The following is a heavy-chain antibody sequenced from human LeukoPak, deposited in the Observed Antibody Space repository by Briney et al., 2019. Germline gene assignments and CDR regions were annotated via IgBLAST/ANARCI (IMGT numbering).Heavy chain of an antibody. CDR1: GFTFSDYY. J-gene: IGHJ6*03. Sequence: PGGSLRLSCAPSGFTFSDYYMSWIRQAPGKGLEWVSYISISGSALYYADPVKGRFTISRDNAKNSLYLQMNSLRAEDTAVYYRARDNIQYYYGSGSYYNPYYYYYMDVWGKGTTVTISS. D-gene: IGHD3-10*01. CDR3: ARDNIQYYYGSGSYYNPYYYYYMDV. CDR2: ISISGSAL. V-gene: IGHV3-11*01.